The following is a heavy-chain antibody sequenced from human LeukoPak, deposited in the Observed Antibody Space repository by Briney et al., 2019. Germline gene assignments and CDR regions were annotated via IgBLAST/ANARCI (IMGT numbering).Heavy chain of an antibody. CDR1: GFTFSDYY. J-gene: IGHJ5*02. V-gene: IGHV3-7*01. Sequence: GGSLRLSCAASGFTFSDYYMSWIRQAPGKGLEWVANIKQDGSEKYYVDSVKGRFTISRDNAKNSLYLQMDSLRAEDTAVYYCASLRGYSYRYNWFDPWGQGTLVTVSS. D-gene: IGHD5-18*01. CDR2: IKQDGSEK. CDR3: ASLRGYSYRYNWFDP.